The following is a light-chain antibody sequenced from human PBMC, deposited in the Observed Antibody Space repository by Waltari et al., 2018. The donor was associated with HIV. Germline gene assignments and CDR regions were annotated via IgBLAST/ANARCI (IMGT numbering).Light chain of an antibody. CDR1: QSISDW. CDR3: QHYNSYPWT. J-gene: IGKJ1*01. CDR2: KAS. V-gene: IGKV1-5*03. Sequence: DIQMTQSPSTLPASIGDRVTITCRASQSISDWLAWYQQKPGKAPKLLIYKASSLESGVPSRFSGSGSGTEFSLTISSLQPDDFATYYCQHYNSYPWTFGQGTKVEIK.